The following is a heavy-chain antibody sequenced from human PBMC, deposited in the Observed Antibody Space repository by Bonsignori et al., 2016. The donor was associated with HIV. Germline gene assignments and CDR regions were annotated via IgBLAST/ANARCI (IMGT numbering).Heavy chain of an antibody. D-gene: IGHD2-15*01. Sequence: QVRLQESGPGLVKPSQTLSLTCTVSDGSIRRGHYFWSWIRQPAGKGLEWIGRISTSGTTNYNPSLKSRITMSLDISNNQFSLNLTSVTAADTAVYYCAKEGRPFCAAHCASGNWGQGTLVTVSS. CDR3: AKEGRPFCAAHCASGN. CDR1: DGSIRRGHYF. J-gene: IGHJ4*02. V-gene: IGHV4-61*02. CDR2: ISTSGTT.